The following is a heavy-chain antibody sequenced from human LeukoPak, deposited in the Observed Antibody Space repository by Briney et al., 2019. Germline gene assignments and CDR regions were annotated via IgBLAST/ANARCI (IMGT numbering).Heavy chain of an antibody. CDR1: GFTLRSYE. V-gene: IGHV3-48*03. Sequence: GGSLRLACAASGFTLRSYEMNWVRQAPGKGLEWVSYISSSGRKTSYADSVKGRFTIARDNAKNSLYLQMNSLRAEDTAVYYCARDRLWFGESYYYYDGMDVWGQGTTVTVSS. CDR2: ISSSGRKT. J-gene: IGHJ6*02. D-gene: IGHD3-10*01. CDR3: ARDRLWFGESYYYYDGMDV.